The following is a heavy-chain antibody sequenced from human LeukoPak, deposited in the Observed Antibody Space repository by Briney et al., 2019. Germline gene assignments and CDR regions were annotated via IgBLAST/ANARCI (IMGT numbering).Heavy chain of an antibody. CDR2: MSTYNNNT. Sequence: ASVKVSCKASGGTFSRYAISWVRQAPGQGLEWMGWMSTYNNNTNYAQKLQGRVTMTTDTSTSTAYMELRSLRSDDTAVYYCARGGGSTWSPSDYWGQGTLVTVSS. CDR3: ARGGGSTWSPSDY. D-gene: IGHD6-13*01. J-gene: IGHJ4*02. CDR1: GGTFSRYA. V-gene: IGHV1-18*01.